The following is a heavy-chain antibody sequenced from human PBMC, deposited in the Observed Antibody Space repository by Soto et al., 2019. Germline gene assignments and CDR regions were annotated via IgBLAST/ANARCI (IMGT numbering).Heavy chain of an antibody. CDR2: INIDGSST. J-gene: IGHJ3*02. CDR3: ARFRVQI. CDR1: GFTFSSYW. V-gene: IGHV3-74*01. D-gene: IGHD3-3*01. Sequence: EVQLVESGGGLVQPGGSRRLSCAASGFTFSSYWMHWVRQAPGEGLVWVSRINIDGSSTNYADSVKGRFTTTRDNAKNTLYLQMNSLRAEDTAIYDCARFRVQIWGQGTMVTVST.